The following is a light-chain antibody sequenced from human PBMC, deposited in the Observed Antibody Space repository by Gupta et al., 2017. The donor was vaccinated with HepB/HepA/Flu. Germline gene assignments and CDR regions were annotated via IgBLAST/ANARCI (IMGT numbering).Light chain of an antibody. Sequence: DVVMTQSTLSLPVPLGQPASISCRSSERLVNSDGNTYLTWFQQRPGQSPRRLIYKIANRDSGVPDRFSGSGSGTNYTLKISRVEAEDVGIYYCMQGSHWRGFTFGPGTKVDMK. CDR1: ERLVNSDGNTY. CDR2: KIA. V-gene: IGKV2-30*01. J-gene: IGKJ3*01. CDR3: MQGSHWRGFT.